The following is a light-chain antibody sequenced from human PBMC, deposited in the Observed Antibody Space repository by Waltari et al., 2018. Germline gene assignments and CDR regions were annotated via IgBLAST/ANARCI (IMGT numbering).Light chain of an antibody. CDR2: SAS. CDR1: QDISSW. V-gene: IGKV1-12*01. CDR3: QQGNSFPPT. J-gene: IGKJ1*01. Sequence: DIQMTQSPSSVSASTGDRVPITWRGSQDISSWLDWYQQKPGSAPKLLSYSASTLHPGVPSRFSGSGSGTGFTLTIDSLQPEDLATYYCQQGNSFPPTFGRGTRVEIK.